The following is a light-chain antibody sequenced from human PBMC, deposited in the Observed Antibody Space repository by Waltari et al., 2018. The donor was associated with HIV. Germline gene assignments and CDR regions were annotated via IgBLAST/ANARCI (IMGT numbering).Light chain of an antibody. CDR3: EAWDDTLNGFV. CDR1: SSNIRKNS. CDR2: INS. J-gene: IGLJ1*01. Sequence: QSVLTQPPSASGTPGQRVTISCSGSSSNIRKNSVHWYQQLPGAAPKVLIYINSQRPSGVPDRFSGSKSGTSAALAISGLHSEDEADYYCEAWDDTLNGFVFGTGTRVTVL. V-gene: IGLV1-44*01.